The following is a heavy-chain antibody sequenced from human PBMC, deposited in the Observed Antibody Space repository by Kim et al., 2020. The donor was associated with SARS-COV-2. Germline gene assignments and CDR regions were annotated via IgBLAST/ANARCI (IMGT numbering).Heavy chain of an antibody. V-gene: IGHV1-18*04. CDR3: ARAPVGDYDYGDYPIHGHSLYFDY. D-gene: IGHD4-17*01. CDR1: GYIFTSYG. Sequence: ASVKVSCKASGYIFTSYGISWVRQAPGQGLEWMGWISAYNGNTNYAQKLQGRVTMTTDTSTSTAYMELRSLRSDDTAVYYCARAPVGDYDYGDYPIHGHSLYFDYWGQGTLVTVSS. CDR2: ISAYNGNT. J-gene: IGHJ4*02.